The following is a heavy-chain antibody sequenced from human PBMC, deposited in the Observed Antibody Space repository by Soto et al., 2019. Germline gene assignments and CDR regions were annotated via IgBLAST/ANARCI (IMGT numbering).Heavy chain of an antibody. CDR1: GFTFSTYT. Sequence: LRLSCAASGFTFSTYTMNWVRQAPGKGLEWVSSISSNSNYIYYADSVKGRFTISRDNAKNSLFLQVNSLRAEDTAVYYCTRGGLGAARDFDYWGQGTLVTVSS. V-gene: IGHV3-21*01. CDR3: TRGGLGAARDFDY. D-gene: IGHD6-6*01. J-gene: IGHJ4*02. CDR2: ISSNSNYI.